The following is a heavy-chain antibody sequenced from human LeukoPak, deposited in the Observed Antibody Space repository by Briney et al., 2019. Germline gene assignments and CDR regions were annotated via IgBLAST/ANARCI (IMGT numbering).Heavy chain of an antibody. D-gene: IGHD6-19*01. Sequence: AASVKVSCKASGYTFTSYGISWVRQAPGQGLEWMGWISAYNGNTNYAQKLQGRVTMTTDTSTSTAYMELRSLRSDDTAAYYCARDYGSGWKWGNWFDPWGQGTLVTVSS. V-gene: IGHV1-18*01. CDR2: ISAYNGNT. CDR3: ARDYGSGWKWGNWFDP. J-gene: IGHJ5*02. CDR1: GYTFTSYG.